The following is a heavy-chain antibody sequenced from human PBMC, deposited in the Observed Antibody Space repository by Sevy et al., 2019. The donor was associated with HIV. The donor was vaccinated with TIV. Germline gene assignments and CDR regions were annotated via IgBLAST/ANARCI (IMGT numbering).Heavy chain of an antibody. CDR1: GFSFSYYG. CDR2: ISNDGINE. D-gene: IGHD1-26*01. CDR3: ANAYSGSYSHSYLYALDV. V-gene: IGHV3-30*18. Sequence: GGSLRLSCIGSGFSFSYYGIHWVRQSPGKGLDWVALISNDGINEYYANSEKGRFTISRENSKNTVYLEMNSLRNEDTAIYFCANAYSGSYSHSYLYALDVWGQGTTVTVSS. J-gene: IGHJ6*02.